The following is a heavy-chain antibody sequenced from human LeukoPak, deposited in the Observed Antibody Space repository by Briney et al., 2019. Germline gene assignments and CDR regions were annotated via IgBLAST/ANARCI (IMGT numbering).Heavy chain of an antibody. CDR1: GGSFSGYY. Sequence: SETLSLTCAVYGGSFSGYYWSWIRQPPGKGLEWIGEINHSGSTNYNPSLKSRVTISVDTSKNQFSLKLSSVTAADTAVYYCARLRLRYGMDVWGKGTTVTVSS. J-gene: IGHJ6*04. V-gene: IGHV4-34*01. CDR3: ARLRLRYGMDV. CDR2: INHSGST.